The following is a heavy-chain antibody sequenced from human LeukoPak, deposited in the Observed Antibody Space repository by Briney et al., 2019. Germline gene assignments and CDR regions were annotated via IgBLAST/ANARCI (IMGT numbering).Heavy chain of an antibody. CDR1: GGSFSGYY. V-gene: IGHV4-34*01. CDR3: ARLRVVPAAMRSYYYYYYMDV. J-gene: IGHJ6*03. D-gene: IGHD2-2*01. CDR2: INHSGST. Sequence: SETLSLTCAVYGGSFSGYYWSWIRQPPGKGLEWIGEINHSGSTNYNPSLKSRVTISVDTSKNQFSLKLSSVTAADTAVYYCARLRVVPAAMRSYYYYYYMDVWGKGTTVTISS.